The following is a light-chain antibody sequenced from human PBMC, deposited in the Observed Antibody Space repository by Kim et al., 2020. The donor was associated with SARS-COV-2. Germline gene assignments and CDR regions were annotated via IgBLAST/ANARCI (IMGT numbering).Light chain of an antibody. J-gene: IGLJ3*02. CDR1: NIESKS. CDR2: YDS. Sequence: APGKTASITCGGNNIESKSVHWYQQKPGQAPVLVIYYDSDRPSGIPERFSGSNSGNTATLTISRVEAGDEANYYCQVWDSSSDHRVFGGGTQLTVL. CDR3: QVWDSSSDHRV. V-gene: IGLV3-21*04.